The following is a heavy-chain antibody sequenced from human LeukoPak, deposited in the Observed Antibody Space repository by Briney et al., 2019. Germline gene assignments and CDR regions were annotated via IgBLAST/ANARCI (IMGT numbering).Heavy chain of an antibody. J-gene: IGHJ4*02. D-gene: IGHD1-26*01. V-gene: IGHV3-23*01. CDR1: GFTFSNYA. CDR2: ISGSGGST. CDR3: ARPVVASYLLFDY. Sequence: GGSLRLSCAASGFTFSNYAMSCARQAPGKGLECVSGISGSGGSTYYAGSVKGRFTISRDNSKNTLYLQMNSLRAEDTAMYYCARPVVASYLLFDYWGQGTLVTVSS.